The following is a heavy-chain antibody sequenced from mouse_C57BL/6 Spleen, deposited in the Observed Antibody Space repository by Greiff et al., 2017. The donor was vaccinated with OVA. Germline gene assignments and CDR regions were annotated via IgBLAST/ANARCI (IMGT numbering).Heavy chain of an antibody. CDR2: IDPETGGT. J-gene: IGHJ4*01. CDR3: TRFRVVDYAMDY. D-gene: IGHD1-1*01. Sequence: VQLQQSGAELVRPGASVTLSCKASGYTFTDYEMHWVKQTPVHGLEWIGAIDPETGGTAYNQKFKGKAILTADKSSSTAYMELRSLTSEDYAVYYCTRFRVVDYAMDYWGQGTSVTVSS. V-gene: IGHV1-15*01. CDR1: GYTFTDYE.